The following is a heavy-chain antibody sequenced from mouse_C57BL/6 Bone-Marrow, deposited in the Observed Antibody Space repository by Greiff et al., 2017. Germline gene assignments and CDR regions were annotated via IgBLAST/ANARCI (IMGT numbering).Heavy chain of an antibody. J-gene: IGHJ3*01. CDR2: IYPGSGNT. CDR3: ARVGPNWAWFAY. Sequence: VQLQQSGAELVRPGASVKLSCKASGYTFTDYYINWVKQRPGQGLEWIARIYPGSGNTYYNEKFKGKATLTAEKSSSTAYMQLSSLTSEDSAVYFCARVGPNWAWFAYWGQGTLVTVSA. V-gene: IGHV1-76*01. CDR1: GYTFTDYY. D-gene: IGHD4-1*01.